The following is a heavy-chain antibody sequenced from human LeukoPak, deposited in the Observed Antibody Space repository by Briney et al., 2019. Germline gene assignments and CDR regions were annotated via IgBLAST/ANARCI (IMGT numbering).Heavy chain of an antibody. J-gene: IGHJ5*02. CDR1: GGSISRNY. CDR2: IYYSETT. CDR3: ARGESYYDILTGPSGFDP. Sequence: SETLSLTCTVSGGSISRNYWNWIRQPPGKGLEWIGNIYYSETTNYNPSLKSRVTISVDTSKNQFSLKLSSVTAADTAVYYCARGESYYDILTGPSGFDPWGQGTLVTVSS. V-gene: IGHV4-59*01. D-gene: IGHD3-9*01.